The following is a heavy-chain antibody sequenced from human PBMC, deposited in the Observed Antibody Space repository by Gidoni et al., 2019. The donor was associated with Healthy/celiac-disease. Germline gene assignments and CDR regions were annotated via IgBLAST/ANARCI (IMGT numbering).Heavy chain of an antibody. J-gene: IGHJ4*02. V-gene: IGHV3-23*01. CDR1: GFTFSNYG. CDR3: ARNCSGGSCWNY. CDR2: ISGSGGST. D-gene: IGHD2-15*01. Sequence: EVQLLEPGGGLVQPGGSLRLSCAASGFTFSNYGMCWVRQAPGKGLGWVSAISGSGGSTYHADSVKGRFTISRDNSKNTLYLQINSLRAEDTAVYYCARNCSGGSCWNYWGQGTLVTVSS.